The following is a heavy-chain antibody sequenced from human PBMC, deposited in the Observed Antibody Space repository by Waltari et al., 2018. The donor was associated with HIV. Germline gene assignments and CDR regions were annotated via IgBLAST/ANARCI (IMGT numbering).Heavy chain of an antibody. CDR2: INPNSGGT. J-gene: IGHJ6*02. D-gene: IGHD4-4*01. CDR1: GYTLTGYY. CDR3: AREGARMTTMIYYYYGMDV. V-gene: IGHV1-2*06. Sequence: QVQLVQSGAEVKKPGASVKVSCKASGYTLTGYYMHWVRQAPGQGLEWMGRINPNSGGTNYAQQFQGRVTMTRDTSISTAYMELSRLRSDDTAVYYCAREGARMTTMIYYYYGMDVWGQGTTVTVSS.